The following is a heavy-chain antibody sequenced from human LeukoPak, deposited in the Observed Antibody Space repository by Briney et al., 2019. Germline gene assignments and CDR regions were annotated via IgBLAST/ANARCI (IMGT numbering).Heavy chain of an antibody. J-gene: IGHJ4*02. V-gene: IGHV1-2*02. CDR2: INPNTGAT. D-gene: IGHD6-19*01. CDR3: ARDRVGSGWPRPWYFEF. Sequence: ASVKVSCTASGYTFTGYFIHWMRQAPGQGLEWMGWINPNTGATIYAEKFQGRVTMTRDTSIDTAHMEMRSLRSDDTAVYYCARDRVGSGWPRPWYFEFWGQGTLITASS. CDR1: GYTFTGYF.